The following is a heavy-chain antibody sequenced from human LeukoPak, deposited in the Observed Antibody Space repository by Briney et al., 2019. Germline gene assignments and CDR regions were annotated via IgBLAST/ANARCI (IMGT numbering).Heavy chain of an antibody. D-gene: IGHD3-10*01. CDR1: GFTFSSYS. CDR3: ARDRDGYYYSSGSYYVH. V-gene: IGHV3-21*01. CDR2: ISSSSSYI. J-gene: IGHJ4*02. Sequence: GGSLRLSCAASGFTFSSYSMNWVRQAPGKGLEWVSSISSSSSYIYYADSVKGRFTISRDNAKNSLYLQMNSLRAEDTAVYYCARDRDGYYYSSGSYYVHWGQGTLVTVSS.